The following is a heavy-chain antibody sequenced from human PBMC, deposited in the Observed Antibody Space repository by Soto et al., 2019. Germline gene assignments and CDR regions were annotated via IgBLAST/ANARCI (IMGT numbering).Heavy chain of an antibody. CDR1: GYSFTSYW. Sequence: GESLKISCKGSGYSFTSYWIGWVRQMPGKGLEWMGIIYPGDSDTRYSPSFQGQVTISADKSISTAYLQWSSLKASDTAMYYCARHRSPTDNFGVVITNWFDPWGQGTLVTVSS. J-gene: IGHJ5*02. CDR2: IYPGDSDT. V-gene: IGHV5-51*01. D-gene: IGHD3-3*01. CDR3: ARHRSPTDNFGVVITNWFDP.